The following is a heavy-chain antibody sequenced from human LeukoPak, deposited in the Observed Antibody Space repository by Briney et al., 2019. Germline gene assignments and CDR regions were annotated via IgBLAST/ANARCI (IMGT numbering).Heavy chain of an antibody. Sequence: SETLSLTCTVSGYSISSGYYWGWIRQPPGKGLEWIGSIYHSGSTYYNPSLKSRVTISVDTSKNQFSLKLSSVTAADTAVYYCAQVRGQGPNSPHFDYWGQGTLVTVSS. CDR2: IYHSGST. D-gene: IGHD4-23*01. V-gene: IGHV4-38-2*02. CDR1: GYSISSGYY. J-gene: IGHJ4*02. CDR3: AQVRGQGPNSPHFDY.